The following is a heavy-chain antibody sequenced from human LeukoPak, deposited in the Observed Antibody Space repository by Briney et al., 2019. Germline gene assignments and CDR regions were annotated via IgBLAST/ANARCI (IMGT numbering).Heavy chain of an antibody. CDR1: GIIFSNYA. J-gene: IGHJ4*02. CDR3: AKEALSSPVDY. Sequence: GGSLRLSCAASGIIFSNYAMSWVRQAPGKGLEWVSGISGGGGSTYSADSVKGRFTISRDNSKNTLYLQMNSLRAEDTAVYYCAKEALSSPVDYWGQGTLVTVSS. CDR2: ISGGGGST. V-gene: IGHV3-23*01. D-gene: IGHD2/OR15-2a*01.